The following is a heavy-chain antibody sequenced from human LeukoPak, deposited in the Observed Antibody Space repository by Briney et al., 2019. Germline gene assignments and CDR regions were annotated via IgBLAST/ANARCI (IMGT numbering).Heavy chain of an antibody. J-gene: IGHJ4*02. Sequence: GRSLRLSCAASGFTFSSYAMHWVRQAPGKGLEWVAVISYDGSNKYYADSVKGRFTISRDNSKNTLYLQMNSLRAEDTAVYYCAKDPDWLDFLDYWGQGTLVTVSS. CDR2: ISYDGSNK. CDR3: AKDPDWLDFLDY. CDR1: GFTFSSYA. V-gene: IGHV3-30-3*01. D-gene: IGHD3-9*01.